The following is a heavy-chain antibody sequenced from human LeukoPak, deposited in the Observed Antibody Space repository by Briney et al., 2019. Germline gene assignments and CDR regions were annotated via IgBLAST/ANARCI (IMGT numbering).Heavy chain of an antibody. Sequence: SETLSLTCSVSGVSINTYYWSWIRQPPGKGLEWIGYIYYSGSTNYNPSLKSRVTISVDTSKNQFSLKLSSVTAADTAVYYCARGRRNSSSWYDDYWGQGTLVTVSS. V-gene: IGHV4-59*01. D-gene: IGHD6-13*01. CDR1: GVSINTYY. CDR2: IYYSGST. J-gene: IGHJ4*02. CDR3: ARGRRNSSSWYDDY.